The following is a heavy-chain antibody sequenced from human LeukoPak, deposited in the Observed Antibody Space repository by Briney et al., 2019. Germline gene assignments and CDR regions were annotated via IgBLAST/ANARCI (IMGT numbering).Heavy chain of an antibody. CDR2: ISSSGST. D-gene: IGHD4-23*01. J-gene: IGHJ4*02. CDR1: GDSISSGDYY. CDR3: ARVNYGGNSDDY. V-gene: IGHV4-61*02. Sequence: PSETLSLTCTVSGDSISSGDYYWSWIRQPAGKGLEWIGRISSSGSTNHNPSLKSRVTISVDTSKNQFSLKLSSVTAADTAVYYCARVNYGGNSDDYWGQGTLVAVSS.